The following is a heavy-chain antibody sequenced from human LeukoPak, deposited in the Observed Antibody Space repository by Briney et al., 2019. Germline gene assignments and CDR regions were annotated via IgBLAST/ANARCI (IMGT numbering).Heavy chain of an antibody. D-gene: IGHD3-9*01. CDR3: ARGFGMLDILTGYCFDY. CDR1: GYTFTSYG. V-gene: IGHV1-18*04. J-gene: IGHJ4*02. Sequence: ASVKVSCKASGYTFTSYGISWVGQAPGQGLEWMGWISAYNGNTNYAQKLQGRVTMTTDTSTSTAYMELRSLRSDDTAVYYCARGFGMLDILTGYCFDYWGQGTLVTVSS. CDR2: ISAYNGNT.